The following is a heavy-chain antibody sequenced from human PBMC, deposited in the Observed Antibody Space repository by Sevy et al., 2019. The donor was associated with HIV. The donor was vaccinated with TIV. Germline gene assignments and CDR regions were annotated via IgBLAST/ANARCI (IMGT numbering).Heavy chain of an antibody. V-gene: IGHV3-7*03. D-gene: IGHD2-2*01. CDR2: IKKDGSEK. J-gene: IGHJ6*02. CDR1: GFTFSTYW. CDR3: ARDCSSTSCLWGLDF. Sequence: GGSLRLSCAASGFTFSTYWMSWVRQAPGKGLEWVANIKKDGSEKYYVDSVKGRFTISRDNAKNSLHLQMKSLRAEDTAVYYCARDCSSTSCLWGLDFWGQGTTVTVSS.